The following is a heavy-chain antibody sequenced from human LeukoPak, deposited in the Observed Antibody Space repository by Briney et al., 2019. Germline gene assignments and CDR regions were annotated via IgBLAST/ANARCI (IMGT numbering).Heavy chain of an antibody. CDR1: GYTFTSYG. D-gene: IGHD6-13*01. J-gene: IGHJ6*03. CDR3: ARGSGAAADYSYYYMDV. V-gene: IGHV1-18*01. CDR2: ISAYNGNT. Sequence: GASVKVSCKASGYTFTSYGITWVRQAPGQGLEWMGWISAYNGNTNYAQKLQGRVTMTTDTSTSTAYMELRSLRSDDTAVYYCARGSGAAADYSYYYMDVWGKGTTVTVSS.